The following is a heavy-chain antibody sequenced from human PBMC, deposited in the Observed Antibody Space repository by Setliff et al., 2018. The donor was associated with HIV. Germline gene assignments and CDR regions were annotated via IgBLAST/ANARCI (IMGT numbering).Heavy chain of an antibody. CDR2: ISYDGSNK. CDR1: GFTFNDYA. D-gene: IGHD6-19*01. V-gene: IGHV3-30-3*02. Sequence: PGGSLRLSCVASGFTFNDYAIHWVRQVPGKGLEWVAVISYDGSNKYYADSVKGRFTISRDNSKNTLYLQMNSLRVEDTAMYYCAKPLPTANGWHRVFDFWGQGTSVTVSS. J-gene: IGHJ4*02. CDR3: AKPLPTANGWHRVFDF.